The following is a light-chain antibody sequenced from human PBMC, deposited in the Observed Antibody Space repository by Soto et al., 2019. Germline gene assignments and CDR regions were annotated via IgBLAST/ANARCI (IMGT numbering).Light chain of an antibody. Sequence: DIQMTQSPSSLSASEGDRVTITCRASQSIRRSLNWYQQKPWKAPKLLIYAASSLQSGVTSRFSGSGYGTDFTLTISSLHPEDFATYYCHQSYSPSVTFGQGTNVEIK. CDR3: HQSYSPSVT. V-gene: IGKV1-39*01. CDR2: AAS. CDR1: QSIRRS. J-gene: IGKJ1*01.